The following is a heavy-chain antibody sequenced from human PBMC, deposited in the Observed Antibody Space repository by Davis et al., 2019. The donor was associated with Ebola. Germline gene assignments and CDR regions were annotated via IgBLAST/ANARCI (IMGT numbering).Heavy chain of an antibody. CDR1: GFTFTRYW. CDR3: VVRDERALGY. V-gene: IGHV3-7*01. CDR2: IKQDGSEK. Sequence: GESLKISCVASGFTFTRYWMSWVRQAPGKGLEWVANIKQDGSEKYYVDSVKGRFTISRENAKNSLNLQMNSLRVEDTAVYYCVVRDERALGYWGQGTLVTVPS. D-gene: IGHD2-8*01. J-gene: IGHJ4*02.